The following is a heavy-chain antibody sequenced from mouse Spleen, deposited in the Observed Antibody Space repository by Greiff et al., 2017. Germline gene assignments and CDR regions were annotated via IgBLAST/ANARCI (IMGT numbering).Heavy chain of an antibody. D-gene: IGHD6-1*01. V-gene: IGHV5-9-1*01. CDR1: GFTFSSYA. Sequence: DVMLVESGGGLVKPGGSLKLSCAASGFTFSSYAMSWVRQTPEKRLEWVATISSGGSYTYYPDSVKGRFTISRDNAKNTLYLQMSSLRSEDTAMYYCARHRLLGVDYWGQGTTLTVSS. J-gene: IGHJ2*01. CDR2: ISSGGSYT. CDR3: ARHRLLGVDY.